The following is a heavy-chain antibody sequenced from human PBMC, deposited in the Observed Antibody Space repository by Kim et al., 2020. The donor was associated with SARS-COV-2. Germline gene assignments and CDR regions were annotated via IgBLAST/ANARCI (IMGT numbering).Heavy chain of an antibody. CDR1: GFTFSSYG. CDR2: ISYDGSNK. D-gene: IGHD2-15*01. CDR3: ARVVVAATEYPTYYYYGMDV. Sequence: GGSLRLSCAASGFTFSSYGMHWVRQAPGKGLEWVAVISYDGSNKYYADSVKGRFTISRDNSKNTLYLQMNSLRAEDTAVYYCARVVVAATEYPTYYYYGMDVWGQGTTVTVSS. V-gene: IGHV3-33*05. J-gene: IGHJ6*02.